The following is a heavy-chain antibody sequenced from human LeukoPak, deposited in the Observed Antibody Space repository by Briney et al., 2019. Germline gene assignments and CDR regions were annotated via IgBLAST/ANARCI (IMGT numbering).Heavy chain of an antibody. CDR2: IIPIFGTA. J-gene: IGHJ6*03. V-gene: IGHV1-69*01. D-gene: IGHD6-6*01. Sequence: SVKVSCKASGGTFSSYAISWVRQAPGQGLEWMGGIIPIFGTANYAQKFQGRVTITADESTSTACMELSSLRSEDTAVYYCARVAVRSYYYYYYMDVWGKGTTVTVSS. CDR1: GGTFSSYA. CDR3: ARVAVRSYYYYYYMDV.